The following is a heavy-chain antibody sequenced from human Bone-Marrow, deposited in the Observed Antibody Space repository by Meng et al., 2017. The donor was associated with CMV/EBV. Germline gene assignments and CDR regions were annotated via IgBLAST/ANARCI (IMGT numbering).Heavy chain of an antibody. CDR1: GFTFRSYG. V-gene: IGHV3-74*01. D-gene: IGHD3-16*01. CDR2: INSDGSST. CDR3: ARESPPWGYYYGMDV. J-gene: IGHJ6*02. Sequence: GESLKISCAASGFTFRSYGMHWVRQAPGKGLVWVSRINSDGSSTSYADSVKGRFTISRDNAKTTLYLQMNSRRAEDTAVYYCARESPPWGYYYGMDVWGQGTTVTVSS.